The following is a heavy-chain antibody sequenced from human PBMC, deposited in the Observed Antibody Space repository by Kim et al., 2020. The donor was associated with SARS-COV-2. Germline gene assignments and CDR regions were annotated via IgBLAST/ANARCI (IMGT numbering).Heavy chain of an antibody. CDR1: GFTFDDYA. CDR2: ISWNSGSI. CDR3: AKGGSGLYYYGMDV. V-gene: IGHV3-9*01. Sequence: GGSLRLSCAASGFTFDDYAMHWVRQAPGKGLEWVSGISWNSGSIGYADSVKGRFTISRDNAKNSLYLQMNSLRAEDTALYYCAKGGSGLYYYGMDVWGQGTTVTVSS. J-gene: IGHJ6*02. D-gene: IGHD3-3*01.